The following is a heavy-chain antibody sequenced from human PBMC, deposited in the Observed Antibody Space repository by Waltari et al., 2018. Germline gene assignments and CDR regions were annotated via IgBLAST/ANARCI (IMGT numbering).Heavy chain of an antibody. CDR3: ASGLVANAFDI. CDR1: GYTFTGYY. CDR2: INPSRGGT. J-gene: IGHJ3*02. Sequence: QVQLVQSGAEVKKPGASVKVSCKASGYTFTGYYMHWVRQAPGQGLEWMGRINPSRGGTIYAQKFQGRVTMTRDTSISTAYMELSRLRSDDTAVYYCASGLVANAFDIWGQGTMVTVSS. V-gene: IGHV1-2*06. D-gene: IGHD5-12*01.